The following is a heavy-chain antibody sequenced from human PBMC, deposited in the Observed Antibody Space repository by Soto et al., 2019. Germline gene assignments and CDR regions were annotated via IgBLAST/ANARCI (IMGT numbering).Heavy chain of an antibody. D-gene: IGHD5-12*01. Sequence: GGSLRLSCVASGFTFDDYTMHWVRQAPGKGLEWVSLISSDGTSSYYADSLKGRFTISRDNSKNSLFLQMNNLRTEDTDLYYCAKDASGYDMAFDYWGQGALVTVSS. CDR2: ISSDGTSS. V-gene: IGHV3-43*01. CDR1: GFTFDDYT. CDR3: AKDASGYDMAFDY. J-gene: IGHJ4*02.